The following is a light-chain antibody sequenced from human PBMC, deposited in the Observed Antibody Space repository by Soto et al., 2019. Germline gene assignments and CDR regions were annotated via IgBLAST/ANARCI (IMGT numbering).Light chain of an antibody. CDR2: AVT. CDR3: SSYAASNNFYFV. J-gene: IGLJ3*02. CDR1: SSDVGGYNY. Sequence: QSALTQPRSASGSPGQSVTISCTGTSSDVGGYNYVSWYQQYPGRAPKLMIYAVTKRPSGVPDRFSGSKSGNTASLTVSGLQAEDEADFYCSSYAASNNFYFVFGGGTQLTVL. V-gene: IGLV2-8*01.